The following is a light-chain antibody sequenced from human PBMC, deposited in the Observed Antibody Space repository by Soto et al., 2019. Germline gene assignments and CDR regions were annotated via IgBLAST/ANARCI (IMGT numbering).Light chain of an antibody. CDR1: TSNIGTHY. CDR3: AAWEDSLTAVL. V-gene: IGLV1-47*01. Sequence: QSVLTQPPSSSGTPGQRVTISCSGSTSNIGTHYVYWYQQLPGTAPKLLISRDDQRPSGVPDRFSGSKSGTSASLAISGLRSEDEDDDYCAAWEDSLTAVLFGGGSQLAV. CDR2: RDD. J-gene: IGLJ2*01.